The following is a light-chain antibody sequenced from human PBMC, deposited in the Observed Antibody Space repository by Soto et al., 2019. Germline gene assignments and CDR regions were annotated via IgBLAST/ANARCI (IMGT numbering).Light chain of an antibody. V-gene: IGKV1-39*01. CDR2: DAS. Sequence: DIQLSQSPSSLSASLGDKVTIXXRASQSIRSYLNWVQQKPGKAPKLLIYDASSLQTGVPSRFSGSGSGTDFSLTISSLQPEDFATYYCQQSYSTPPWTFGQGTKVDI. CDR1: QSIRSY. CDR3: QQSYSTPPWT. J-gene: IGKJ1*01.